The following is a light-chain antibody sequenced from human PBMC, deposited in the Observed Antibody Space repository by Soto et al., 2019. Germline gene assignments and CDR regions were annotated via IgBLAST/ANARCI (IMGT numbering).Light chain of an antibody. CDR1: SSDVGAYNY. Sequence: QSALTQSPSASGSPGQSVTISCTGTSSDVGAYNYVSWYQQYPGKAPKLMIYEVNKRPSGVPDRFSGSKSGNTASLTVSGLQADDEADYYCSSFAGSNNLGVFGTGTKVNVL. V-gene: IGLV2-8*01. CDR2: EVN. CDR3: SSFAGSNNLGV. J-gene: IGLJ1*01.